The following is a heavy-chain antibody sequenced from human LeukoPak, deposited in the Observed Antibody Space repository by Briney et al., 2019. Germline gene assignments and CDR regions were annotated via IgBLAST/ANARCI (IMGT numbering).Heavy chain of an antibody. CDR1: GFSLSTSGVG. Sequence: SGPTLVNPTQTLTLTCTFSGFSLSTSGVGVGWIRRPPGKALEWLALIYWDDDKRYSPSLKSRLTITKDTSKNQVVLTMTNMDPVDTATYYCAHAYYYDSNGYYYDAFDIWGQGRMVTVSS. V-gene: IGHV2-5*02. CDR3: AHAYYYDSNGYYYDAFDI. D-gene: IGHD3-22*01. CDR2: IYWDDDK. J-gene: IGHJ3*02.